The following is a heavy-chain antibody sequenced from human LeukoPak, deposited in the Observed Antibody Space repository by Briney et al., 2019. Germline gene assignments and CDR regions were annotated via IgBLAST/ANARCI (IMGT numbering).Heavy chain of an antibody. J-gene: IGHJ4*02. CDR1: GYIFTSYW. CDR3: ARLTTVTSFDY. Sequence: RGESLKISCKGSGYIFTSYWIGWGRQLPGKGLEGMGIIYPGDSDTRYSPSFQGQVTISADKSISTAYLQWSSLKASDTAMYYCARLTTVTSFDYWGQGTLVTVSS. D-gene: IGHD4-17*01. V-gene: IGHV5-51*01. CDR2: IYPGDSDT.